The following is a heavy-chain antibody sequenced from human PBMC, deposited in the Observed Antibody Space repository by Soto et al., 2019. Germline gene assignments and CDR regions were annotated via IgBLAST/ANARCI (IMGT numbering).Heavy chain of an antibody. V-gene: IGHV4-61*01. CDR2: IYYSGST. CDR1: GGSVSSGSYF. CDR3: ARLVDTAMVDYY. D-gene: IGHD5-18*01. Sequence: QVQLQESGPGLVKPSETLSLTCTVSGGSVSSGSYFWGWIRQPPGKGLEWIGYIYYSGSTNYNPSLKSRVTTSGDTSRNHVRLKLSTATAADTAVYYCARLVDTAMVDYYWGRATLVAVAS. J-gene: IGHJ4*02.